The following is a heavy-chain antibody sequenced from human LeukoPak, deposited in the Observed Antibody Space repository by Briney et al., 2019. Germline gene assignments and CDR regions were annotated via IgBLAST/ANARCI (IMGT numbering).Heavy chain of an antibody. V-gene: IGHV4-59*01. CDR2: IYYSGST. D-gene: IGHD5-18*01. Sequence: SETLSLTCTVSGGSISSYYWSWIRQPPGKGLEWIGYIYYSGSTNYNPSLKSRVTISVDTSKNQFSLKLSSVTAADTAVYYCARDNGYPDYYYYGMDVWGQGTTVTVSS. CDR1: GGSISSYY. J-gene: IGHJ6*02. CDR3: ARDNGYPDYYYYGMDV.